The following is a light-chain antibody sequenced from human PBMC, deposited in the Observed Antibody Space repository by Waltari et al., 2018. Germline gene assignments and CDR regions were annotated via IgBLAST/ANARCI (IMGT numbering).Light chain of an antibody. CDR2: GAS. CDR3: QQYNKWPT. Sequence: EIVMTQSPATLSVSPEERATLSCRASQSVNLDLVWYQHKPGQAPRLLIYGASNRATGIPARFSGGGSGTEFTLTISGLQSEDSAVYYCQQYNKWPTFGGGTKVEIK. CDR1: QSVNLD. V-gene: IGKV3-15*01. J-gene: IGKJ4*01.